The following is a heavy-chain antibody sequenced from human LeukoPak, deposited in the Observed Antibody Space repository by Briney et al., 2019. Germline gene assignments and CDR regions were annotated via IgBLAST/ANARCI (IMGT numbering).Heavy chain of an antibody. V-gene: IGHV4-31*03. CDR1: GGSISSGGYY. Sequence: SQTLSPTCTVSGGSISSGGYYWSWIRQHPGKGLEWIGYIYYSGSTYYNPSLKSRVTISVDTSKNQFSLKLSSVTAADTAVYYCARASTVATYSPFDYWGQGTLVTVSS. CDR2: IYYSGST. CDR3: ARASTVATYSPFDY. D-gene: IGHD5-12*01. J-gene: IGHJ4*02.